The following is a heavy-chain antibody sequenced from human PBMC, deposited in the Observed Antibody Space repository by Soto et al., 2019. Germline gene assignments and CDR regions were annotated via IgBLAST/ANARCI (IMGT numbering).Heavy chain of an antibody. D-gene: IGHD2-2*01. CDR2: IIPIVGTG. J-gene: IGHJ6*02. CDR1: GGTFSNYA. V-gene: IGHV1-69*01. Sequence: QVQLVQSGAEVRKPGSSVTVSCKASGGTFSNYAISWVRQAPGQGLEWMGGIIPIVGTGSYAQKFQGRVTSTAHEPTTTAYMELSSLRFEDTAVYYCARVVILVPTASTHSYYRMDVWGPGTTVTVSS. CDR3: ARVVILVPTASTHSYYRMDV.